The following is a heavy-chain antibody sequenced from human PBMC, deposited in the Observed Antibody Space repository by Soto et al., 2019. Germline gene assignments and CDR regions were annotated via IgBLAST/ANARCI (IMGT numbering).Heavy chain of an antibody. V-gene: IGHV4-31*03. CDR2: IYYSGST. Sequence: SSETLSLTCTVSGGSISSGGYYWSWIRQHPGKGLEWIGYIYYSGSTYYNPSLKSRVTISADTSKNQFSLKLSSVTAADTAVYYCARDRITMVRGVTGENYYYYYGMDVWGQGTTVTVSS. D-gene: IGHD3-10*01. CDR3: ARDRITMVRGVTGENYYYYYGMDV. CDR1: GGSISSGGYY. J-gene: IGHJ6*02.